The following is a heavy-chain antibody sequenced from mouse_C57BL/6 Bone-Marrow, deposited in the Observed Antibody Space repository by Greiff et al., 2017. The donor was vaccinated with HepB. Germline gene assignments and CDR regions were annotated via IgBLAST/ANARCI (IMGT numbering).Heavy chain of an antibody. V-gene: IGHV1-81*01. CDR2: IYPRSGNT. D-gene: IGHD2-1*01. J-gene: IGHJ3*01. Sequence: VQRVESGAELARPGASVKLSCKASGYTFTSYGISWVKQRTGQGLEWIGEIYPRSGNTYYNEKFKGKATLTADKSSSTAYMELRSLTSEDSAVYFCARNYYGNLPAYWGQGTLVTVSA. CDR3: ARNYYGNLPAY. CDR1: GYTFTSYG.